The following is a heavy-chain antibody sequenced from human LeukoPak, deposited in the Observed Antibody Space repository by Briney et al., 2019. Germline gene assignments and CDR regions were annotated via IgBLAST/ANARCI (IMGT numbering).Heavy chain of an antibody. V-gene: IGHV3-15*01. J-gene: IGHJ4*02. Sequence: AGTLRLSCAASGVTFSNAGISWVRHGPRQGLGWVGRSKSKTDGGTTAYAAPVKDTFTMSRDDAKNTLYLQMHSLKTEDTAVYYCTTVKGHCSGGSCYSDDYWGQGTLVTVSS. CDR2: SKSKTDGGTT. CDR1: GVTFSNAG. D-gene: IGHD2-15*01. CDR3: TTVKGHCSGGSCYSDDY.